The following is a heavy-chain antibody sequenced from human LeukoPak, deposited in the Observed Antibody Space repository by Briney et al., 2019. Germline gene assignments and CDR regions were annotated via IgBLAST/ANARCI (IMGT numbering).Heavy chain of an antibody. D-gene: IGHD5-18*01. V-gene: IGHV3-9*01. J-gene: IGHJ4*02. CDR2: ISWNSGSI. CDR3: AKVGGGQTPYSYGYAGGYYFDY. CDR1: GFSFDDYA. Sequence: GGFLRLSCAASGFSFDDYAMHWVRQAPGKGLEWVSGISWNSGSIGYADSVKGRFTISRDNAKNSLYLQMNSLRAEDTALYYCAKVGGGQTPYSYGYAGGYYFDYWGQGTLVTVSS.